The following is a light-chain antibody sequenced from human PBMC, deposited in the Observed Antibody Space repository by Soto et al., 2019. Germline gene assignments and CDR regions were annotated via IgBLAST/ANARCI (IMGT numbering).Light chain of an antibody. CDR2: EVT. J-gene: IGLJ3*02. Sequence: QSALTQPPSASGSPGQSVTISCTGTSSDVGGSNFVSWYQQYPGKAPKHMIYEVTKRPSGVPDRFSGSKSGNTASLTVSGLQAEDEADYYCSSYAGISYAGSRIVVFGGGTKVTVL. CDR3: SSYAGISYAGSRIVV. V-gene: IGLV2-8*01. CDR1: SSDVGGSNF.